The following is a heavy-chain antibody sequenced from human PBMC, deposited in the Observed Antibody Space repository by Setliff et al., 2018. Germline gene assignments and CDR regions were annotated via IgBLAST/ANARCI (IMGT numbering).Heavy chain of an antibody. J-gene: IGHJ6*03. CDR2: IIPVLGMT. D-gene: IGHD4-17*01. CDR1: GGTFSNNA. CDR3: ARGPSPTVTPSRLIYFYHMDV. Sequence: SVKVSCKASGGTFSNNAIHWVRQAPGQGLEWMGQIIPVLGMTDYAQKFQGRLTITADQSTTTAYMELSSLRFDDTALYYCARGPSPTVTPSRLIYFYHMDVWGTGTTVTVSS. V-gene: IGHV1-69*10.